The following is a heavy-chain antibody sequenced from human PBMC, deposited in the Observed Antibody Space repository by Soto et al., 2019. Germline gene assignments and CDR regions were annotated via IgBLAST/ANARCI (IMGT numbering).Heavy chain of an antibody. J-gene: IGHJ4*02. CDR2: IYYSGST. CDR1: GGSISSGGYY. Sequence: QVQLQESGPGLVKPSQTLSLTCTVSGGSISSGGYYWSWIRQHPGKGLEWIGYIYYSGSTYYNPSLKSIVTISVDTSKNQFSLKLSSVTAADTAGYYCARGLIGGGYFDYWGQGTLVTVSS. V-gene: IGHV4-31*01. D-gene: IGHD2-15*01. CDR3: ARGLIGGGYFDY.